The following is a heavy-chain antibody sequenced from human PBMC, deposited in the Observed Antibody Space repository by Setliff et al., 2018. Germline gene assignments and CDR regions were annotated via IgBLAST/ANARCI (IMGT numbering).Heavy chain of an antibody. CDR1: GFIFRDYT. Sequence: LRLSCAASGFIFRDYTMVWVRQVPGEGLEWVAGVIQGGSGIYADSVKGRSTISRDNSRNTFFLQMNNPRAEDTATYYCAKDRVNDGYWDFDSWGQGIVVTVS. V-gene: IGHV3-23*03. CDR2: VIQGGSGI. D-gene: IGHD1-1*01. J-gene: IGHJ4*02. CDR3: AKDRVNDGYWDFDS.